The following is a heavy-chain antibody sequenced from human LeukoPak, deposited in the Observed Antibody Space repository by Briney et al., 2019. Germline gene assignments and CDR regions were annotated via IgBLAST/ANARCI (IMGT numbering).Heavy chain of an antibody. V-gene: IGHV1-2*02. D-gene: IGHD3-9*01. J-gene: IGHJ4*02. Sequence: ASVKVSCKASGYTFTGYHIHWVRQAPGQGLEWMGWINPDSGGTNFPQNFQGRVTMTRDTSISTAYMEISWLRSDDTAVYYCARDLTGDPAAYFDFWGQGTPVTVSS. CDR3: ARDLTGDPAAYFDF. CDR1: GYTFTGYH. CDR2: INPDSGGT.